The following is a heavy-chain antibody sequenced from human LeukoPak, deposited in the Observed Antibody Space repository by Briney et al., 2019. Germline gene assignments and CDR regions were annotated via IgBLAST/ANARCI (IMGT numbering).Heavy chain of an antibody. D-gene: IGHD3-10*01. V-gene: IGHV5-51*01. CDR2: IYPGDSDT. J-gene: IGHJ3*02. CDR3: AREKNDGSGSYFDAFDI. Sequence: GQSRQSSFQGSGYGFTSYWIGWVGPAPGKGLEWMGIIYPGDSDTRYSPSFQGQVTISADKSISTAYLQWSSLKASDTAMYYCAREKNDGSGSYFDAFDIWGQGTMVTVSS. CDR1: GYGFTSYW.